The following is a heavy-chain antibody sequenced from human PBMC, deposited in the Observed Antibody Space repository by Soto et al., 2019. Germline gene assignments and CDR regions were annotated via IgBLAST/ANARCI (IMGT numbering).Heavy chain of an antibody. J-gene: IGHJ4*02. V-gene: IGHV3-7*01. D-gene: IGHD4-17*01. CDR1: GFTFSSYW. Sequence: EVQLVESGGGLVQPGGSLRLSCAASGFTFSSYWMSWVRQAPGKGLEWVANIKQDGSKKYYVDPVKGRFTISRDNAKNSLYLQMNSLRAEDTAVYYCARPTSVDYGDYGWDCWGQGTLVTVSS. CDR3: ARPTSVDYGDYGWDC. CDR2: IKQDGSKK.